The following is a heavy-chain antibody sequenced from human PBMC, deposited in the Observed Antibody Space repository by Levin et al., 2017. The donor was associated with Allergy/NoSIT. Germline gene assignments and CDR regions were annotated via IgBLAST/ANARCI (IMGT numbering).Heavy chain of an antibody. V-gene: IGHV3-48*01. D-gene: IGHD2-15*01. CDR1: GFTFSSYS. J-gene: IGHJ4*02. CDR3: ARDFQYCSGGSCYRANHFDY. Sequence: GGSLRLSCAASGFTFSSYSMNWVRQAPGKGLEWVSYISSSSSTIYYADSVKGRFTISRDNAKNSLYLQMNSLRAEDTAVYYCARDFQYCSGGSCYRANHFDYWGQGTLVTVSS. CDR2: ISSSSSTI.